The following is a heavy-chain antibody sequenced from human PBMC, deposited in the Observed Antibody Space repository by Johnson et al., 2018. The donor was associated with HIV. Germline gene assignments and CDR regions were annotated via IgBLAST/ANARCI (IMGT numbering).Heavy chain of an antibody. D-gene: IGHD3-16*01. CDR3: ARRGGPGGRGAFAI. CDR1: GFTFSSYD. Sequence: VLLVESGGGVVQPGGSLRLSCAASGFTFSSYDMHWVRQATGKGLEWVSAIGTDGDTYYPGSVKGRFTISRENAKNSLYLQMNSLRAGDTAVYYCARRGGPGGRGAFAIWGQGTMVTVSS. CDR2: IGTDGDT. V-gene: IGHV3-13*01. J-gene: IGHJ3*02.